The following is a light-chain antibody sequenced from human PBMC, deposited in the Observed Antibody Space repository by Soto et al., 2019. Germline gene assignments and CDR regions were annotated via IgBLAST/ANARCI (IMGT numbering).Light chain of an antibody. CDR3: SSYAGSDTFV. J-gene: IGLJ1*01. CDR1: SGDVGAYNF. Sequence: QSVLTQPASVSGSPGQSITISCTGTSGDVGAYNFVSWYQQHPGKAPKLIVYHVSDRPSGFSSRFSGSKSGNSASPTISGLHAEDEADYYCSSYAGSDTFVFGTGTKVTVL. CDR2: HVS. V-gene: IGLV2-14*03.